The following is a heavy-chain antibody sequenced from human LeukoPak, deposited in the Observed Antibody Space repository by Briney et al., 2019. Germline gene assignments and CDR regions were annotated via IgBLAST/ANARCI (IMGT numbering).Heavy chain of an antibody. V-gene: IGHV3-74*01. CDR2: TSKDGSDT. Sequence: GGSLRLSCAASGFTFSDSWMHWVRQGPGKGPEWLSRTSKDGSDTVYADSAKGRLTASRDNARNTVYLELTNLRPDDTALYYCARGGYSGSYYRFWWGRGTLVTVAS. CDR3: ARGGYSGSYYRFW. D-gene: IGHD6-25*01. J-gene: IGHJ4*02. CDR1: GFTFSDSW.